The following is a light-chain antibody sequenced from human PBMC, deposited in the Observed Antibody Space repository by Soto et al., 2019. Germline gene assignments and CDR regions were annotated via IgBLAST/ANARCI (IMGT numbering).Light chain of an antibody. J-gene: IGKJ4*01. CDR3: HKYGPSPLT. CDR1: QSVASSY. V-gene: IGKV3-20*01. Sequence: EIVLTQSPGTLSLSPGERATLSCRASQSVASSYIAWFQQKPGQPPRLLIYTASSRAPGIPDRFTASGSGTDFTLTIIRLEPEDFAVYYCHKYGPSPLTFGGGTKVEIK. CDR2: TAS.